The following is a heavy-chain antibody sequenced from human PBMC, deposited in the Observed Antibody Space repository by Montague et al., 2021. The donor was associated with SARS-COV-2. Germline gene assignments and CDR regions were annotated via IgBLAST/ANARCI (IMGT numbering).Heavy chain of an antibody. CDR3: ARGAIVATIVGWSSSHFDY. Sequence: SETLSLTCTVSGGSISNYYWSWIRQPPGKGLEWIGYNYYSGSTIXNPSLKSRVTISVNTSKNQFSLRLSSVTAADTAVYYCARGAIVATIVGWSSSHFDYWGQGTLVTVSS. J-gene: IGHJ4*02. CDR1: GGSISNYY. D-gene: IGHD5-12*01. CDR2: NYYSGST. V-gene: IGHV4-59*13.